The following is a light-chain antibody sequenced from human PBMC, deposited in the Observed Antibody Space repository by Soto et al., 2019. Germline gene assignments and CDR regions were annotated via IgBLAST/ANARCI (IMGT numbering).Light chain of an antibody. Sequence: QSALTQPRSVSGSPGQSLTISCTGTSSDVGGYNYVSWYQQHPGKAPKLMIYDVTKRPSGVPDRFSGSKSGNTASLTISGLHAEDEADYYCCSHAGTYTYVFGTGTKVTVL. CDR3: CSHAGTYTYV. CDR1: SSDVGGYNY. J-gene: IGLJ1*01. CDR2: DVT. V-gene: IGLV2-11*01.